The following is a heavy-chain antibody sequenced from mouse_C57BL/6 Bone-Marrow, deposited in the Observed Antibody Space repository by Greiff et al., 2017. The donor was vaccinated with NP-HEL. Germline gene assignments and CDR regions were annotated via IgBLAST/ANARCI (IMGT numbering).Heavy chain of an antibody. D-gene: IGHD2-5*01. CDR2: IDPSDSET. V-gene: IGHV1-52*01. CDR1: GYTFTSYW. J-gene: IGHJ2*01. CDR3: ARRRIYYSNYRLYYFDY. Sequence: QVQLQQPGAELVRPGSSVKLSCKASGYTFTSYWMHWVKQRPIQGLEWIGNIDPSDSETHYNQKFKDKATLTVDKSSSTAYMQLSSLTSEDSAVYYCARRRIYYSNYRLYYFDYWGQGTTLTVSS.